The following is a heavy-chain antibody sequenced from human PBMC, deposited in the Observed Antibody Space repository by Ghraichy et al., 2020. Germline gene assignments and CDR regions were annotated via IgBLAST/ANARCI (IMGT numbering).Heavy chain of an antibody. CDR1: GYSISSGYY. J-gene: IGHJ3*02. D-gene: IGHD3-16*01. CDR2: IYHSGST. Sequence: SETLSLTCAVSGYSISSGYYWGWIRQPPGKGLEWIGSIYHSGSTYYNPSLKSRVTISVDTSKNQFSLKLSSVTAADTAVYYCARVRGWGWDKMRPDETYDDAFDIWGQGTMVTVSS. CDR3: ARVRGWGWDKMRPDETYDDAFDI. V-gene: IGHV4-38-2*01.